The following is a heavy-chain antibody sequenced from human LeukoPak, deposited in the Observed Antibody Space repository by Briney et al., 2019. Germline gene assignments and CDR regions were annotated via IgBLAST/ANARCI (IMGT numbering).Heavy chain of an antibody. V-gene: IGHV1-2*02. Sequence: ASVKVSCKASGYTFTGFYLHWVRQAPGQGLEWMGWINPNSGGTNYAQKFQGRVTMTRDTSISTAYMELSSLRSDDTAVYYCARDRGPEWWGGFDYWGQGSLVTVSS. D-gene: IGHD2-8*01. CDR1: GYTFTGFY. J-gene: IGHJ4*02. CDR3: ARDRGPEWWGGFDY. CDR2: INPNSGGT.